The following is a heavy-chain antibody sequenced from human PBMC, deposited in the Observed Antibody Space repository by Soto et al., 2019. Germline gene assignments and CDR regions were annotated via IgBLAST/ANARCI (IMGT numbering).Heavy chain of an antibody. CDR1: GFTFSSYW. D-gene: IGHD6-13*01. CDR3: ARANHSSSWGDAFDI. Sequence: PGGSLRLSCAASGFTFSSYWMHWVRQAPGKGLVWVSRINSDGSSTSYADSVKGRFTISRDNAKNTLYLQMNSLRAEDTALYYCARANHSSSWGDAFDIWGQGTMVTVSS. CDR2: INSDGSST. J-gene: IGHJ3*02. V-gene: IGHV3-74*01.